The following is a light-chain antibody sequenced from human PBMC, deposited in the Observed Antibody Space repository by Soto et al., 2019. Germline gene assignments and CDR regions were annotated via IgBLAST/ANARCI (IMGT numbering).Light chain of an antibody. CDR3: QQSFSTPPT. CDR2: GAS. V-gene: IGKV1-39*01. CDR1: QGISNF. Sequence: DIQMTQSPSFLSASVGDRVTITCRASQGISNFLNWYQHKRGEAPNLLIYGASNLQTGVPSMFSGNRSGTDFALTINSLQPEDFATYYYQQSFSTPPTFGQGTNVEI. J-gene: IGKJ1*01.